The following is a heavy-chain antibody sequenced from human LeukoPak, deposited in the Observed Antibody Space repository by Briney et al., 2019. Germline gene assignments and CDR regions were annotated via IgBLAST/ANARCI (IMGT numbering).Heavy chain of an antibody. Sequence: SETLSLTCTVSGGSISSYYWSWIRQPPGKGLEWIGYIYYSGSTNYNPSLKSRATISVDTSKNQFSLKLSSVTAADTAVYYCARTNYGDLDYWGQGTLVTVSS. CDR3: ARTNYGDLDY. J-gene: IGHJ4*02. CDR1: GGSISSYY. CDR2: IYYSGST. V-gene: IGHV4-59*01. D-gene: IGHD4-17*01.